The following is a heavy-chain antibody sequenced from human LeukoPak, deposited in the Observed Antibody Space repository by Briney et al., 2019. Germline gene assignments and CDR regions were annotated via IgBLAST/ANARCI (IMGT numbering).Heavy chain of an antibody. Sequence: GASVKVSCKASGYTFTGYYMHWVRQAPGQGLEWMGWISAYNGNTNYAQKLQGRVTMTTDTSTSTAYMELRSLRSDDTAVYYCARVAAAPCDYWGQGTLVTVSS. J-gene: IGHJ4*02. CDR1: GYTFTGYY. V-gene: IGHV1-18*04. CDR3: ARVAAAPCDY. D-gene: IGHD6-13*01. CDR2: ISAYNGNT.